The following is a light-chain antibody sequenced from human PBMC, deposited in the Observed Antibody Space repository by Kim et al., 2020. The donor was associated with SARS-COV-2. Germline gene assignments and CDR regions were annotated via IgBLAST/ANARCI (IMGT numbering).Light chain of an antibody. CDR1: SSDVGGYNY. CDR3: SSYTSRKTWV. Sequence: QSALTQPASVSGSPGQSISISCTGTSSDVGGYNYVSWYQHHPGKAPKLMIYDVNKRPSGVSDRFSGSKSDNTASLTISGLQAEDEADYYCSSYTSRKTWVFGGGTKLTVL. V-gene: IGLV2-14*03. J-gene: IGLJ3*02. CDR2: DVN.